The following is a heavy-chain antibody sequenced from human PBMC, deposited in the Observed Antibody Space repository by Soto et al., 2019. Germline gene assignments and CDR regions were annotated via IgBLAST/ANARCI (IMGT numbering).Heavy chain of an antibody. CDR1: GFAFSDYW. Sequence: PVGSLRLSCATSGFAFSDYWMHWARQVPGKGLVWLSRINSDGSGTGYADAVKGRFTISGDNAKNSLYLQMNSLRAEDTAVYYCARMAPPIDYWGQGTLVTVSS. CDR2: INSDGSGT. D-gene: IGHD5-12*01. J-gene: IGHJ4*02. CDR3: ARMAPPIDY. V-gene: IGHV3-74*01.